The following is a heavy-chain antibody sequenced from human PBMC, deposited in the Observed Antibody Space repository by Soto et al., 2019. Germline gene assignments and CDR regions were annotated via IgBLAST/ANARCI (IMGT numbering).Heavy chain of an antibody. V-gene: IGHV3-33*03. Sequence: GGSLKLSCAASGFDFSDHGMHWVRQAPGEGLEWVAVISYDGTAKYYKESVKGRFTTSRDNSKKTLYLQIDSLRVEDTAVYYCAKDEGRFLRNYFNYGIDVWGLGTTVTVSS. CDR3: AKDEGRFLRNYFNYGIDV. J-gene: IGHJ6*02. D-gene: IGHD3-3*01. CDR1: GFDFSDHG. CDR2: ISYDGTAK.